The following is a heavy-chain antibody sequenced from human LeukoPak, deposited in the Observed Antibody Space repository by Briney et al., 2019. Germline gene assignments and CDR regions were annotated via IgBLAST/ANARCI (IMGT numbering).Heavy chain of an antibody. D-gene: IGHD4-11*01. J-gene: IGHJ3*02. CDR2: INPSGGST. Sequence: ASVKVSCKASGYTFTSYYMHWVRQAPGQGLEWMGIINPSGGSTSYAQKFQGRVTMTRDTSTSTVYMELSSLRSEDTAVYYCAREYRRDDYTSVWAPKTRTNNAFDIWAQGTMVTVSS. V-gene: IGHV1-46*01. CDR1: GYTFTSYY. CDR3: AREYRRDDYTSVWAPKTRTNNAFDI.